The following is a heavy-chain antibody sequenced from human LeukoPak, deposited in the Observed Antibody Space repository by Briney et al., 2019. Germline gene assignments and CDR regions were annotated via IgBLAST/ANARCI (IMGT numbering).Heavy chain of an antibody. V-gene: IGHV3-23*01. J-gene: IGHJ3*02. CDR3: AKDRRYYDSSGLSAGAFDI. D-gene: IGHD3-22*01. CDR2: ISGSGGST. CDR1: GFTFSSYA. Sequence: GGSLRLSCAASGFTFSSYAMSWVRQAPGKGLEWVSAISGSGGSTYSADSVKGRFTISRDNSKNTLYLQMNSLRAEDTAVYYCAKDRRYYDSSGLSAGAFDIWGQGTMVTVSS.